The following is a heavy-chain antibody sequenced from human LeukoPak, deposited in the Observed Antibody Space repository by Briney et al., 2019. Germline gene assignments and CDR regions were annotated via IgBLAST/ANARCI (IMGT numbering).Heavy chain of an antibody. Sequence: ASVKVSCKASGYTFTSYDINWVRQATGQGLEWMGWMNPNSGNTGYAQKFQGRVTITADKSTSTAYMELSSLRSEDTAVYYCAREDDILTGYYGYWGQGTLVTVSS. CDR2: MNPNSGNT. D-gene: IGHD3-9*01. V-gene: IGHV1-8*01. CDR1: GYTFTSYD. CDR3: AREDDILTGYYGY. J-gene: IGHJ4*02.